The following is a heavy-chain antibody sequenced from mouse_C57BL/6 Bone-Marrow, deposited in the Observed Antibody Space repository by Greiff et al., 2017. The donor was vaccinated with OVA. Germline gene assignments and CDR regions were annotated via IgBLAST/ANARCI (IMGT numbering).Heavy chain of an antibody. CDR2: IYPYNGVS. CDR1: GYSFTGYY. Sequence: VQLKESGPELVKPGASVKISCKASGYSFTGYYLHWVKQSHGNILDWIGYIYPYNGVSSYNQKFKGKATVTVDKSSSTAYMELRSLTSEDSAVDYYARETCFDDWGRGTTLTGSS. J-gene: IGHJ2*01. CDR3: ARETCFDD. V-gene: IGHV1-31*01.